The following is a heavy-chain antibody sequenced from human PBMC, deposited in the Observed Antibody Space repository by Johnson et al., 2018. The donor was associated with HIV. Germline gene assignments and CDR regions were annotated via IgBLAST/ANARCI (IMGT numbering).Heavy chain of an antibody. CDR3: ARGKKQWLDEDAFDI. D-gene: IGHD6-19*01. J-gene: IGHJ3*02. V-gene: IGHV3-20*04. CDR2: INSDGSST. CDR1: GFTFDDYG. Sequence: VQLVESGGGVVRPGGSLRLSCAASGFTFDDYGMSWVRQAPGKGLEWVSGINSDGSSTSYADSVKGRFTISRDNAKNTLYLQMNSLRAEDTAVYYCARGKKQWLDEDAFDIWGQGTMVTVSS.